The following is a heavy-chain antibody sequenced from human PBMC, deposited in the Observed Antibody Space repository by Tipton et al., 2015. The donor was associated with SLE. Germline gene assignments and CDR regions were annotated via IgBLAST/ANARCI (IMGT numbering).Heavy chain of an antibody. CDR3: ARGNILTGYPLSWFDP. CDR1: GYSISSGYY. CDR2: IYYSGST. D-gene: IGHD3-9*01. V-gene: IGHV4-38-2*01. J-gene: IGHJ5*02. Sequence: GLVKPSETLSLTCAVSGYSISSGYYWGWIRQPPGKGLEWIGSIYYSGSTYYNPSLKSRVTISVDTSKNQFSLKLSSVTAADTAVYYCARGNILTGYPLSWFDPWGQGTLVTVSS.